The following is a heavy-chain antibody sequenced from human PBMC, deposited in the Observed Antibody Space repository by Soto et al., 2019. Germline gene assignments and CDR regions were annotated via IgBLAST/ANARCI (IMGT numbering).Heavy chain of an antibody. CDR1: GGSISSYY. D-gene: IGHD6-13*01. CDR2: IYYSGST. J-gene: IGHJ6*03. Sequence: PSETLSLTCTVSGGSISSYYWSWIRQPQGKGLEWIGYIYYSGSTNYNPSLKSRVTISVDTSKNQFSLKLSSVTAADTAVYYCARQRDAGIAAAGTGYYYMDVWGKGTTVTVSS. V-gene: IGHV4-59*08. CDR3: ARQRDAGIAAAGTGYYYMDV.